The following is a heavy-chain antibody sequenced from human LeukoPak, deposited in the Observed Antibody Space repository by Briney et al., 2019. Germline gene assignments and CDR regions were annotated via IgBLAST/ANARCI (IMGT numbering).Heavy chain of an antibody. CDR1: GGSFSDYY. CDR3: AYSSNYQQQ. D-gene: IGHD2-2*01. CDR2: INHGGST. V-gene: IGHV4-34*01. J-gene: IGHJ1*01. Sequence: SETLSLTCAVDGGSFSDYYCSWIRQPQGKGLEWIGEINHGGSTNYNPSLKSRVTISVDTSKNQFSLKLSSVTAADTAMYYCAYSSNYQQQWGQGTLVTVSS.